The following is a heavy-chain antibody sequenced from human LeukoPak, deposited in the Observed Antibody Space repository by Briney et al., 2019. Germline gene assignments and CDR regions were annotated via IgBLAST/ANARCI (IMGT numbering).Heavy chain of an antibody. D-gene: IGHD3-10*01. CDR1: GFTFSSYG. J-gene: IGHJ6*02. V-gene: IGHV3-30*18. Sequence: GGSLRLSCAASGFTFSSYGMHWVRQAPGKGLEWVAVISYDDNKYYADSVKGRFTISRDNSKNTLYLQMVSLRAEDTAVYYCAKLPFGAPGLDTYRYYAMDVWGQGTTVTVSS. CDR2: ISYDDNK. CDR3: AKLPFGAPGLDTYRYYAMDV.